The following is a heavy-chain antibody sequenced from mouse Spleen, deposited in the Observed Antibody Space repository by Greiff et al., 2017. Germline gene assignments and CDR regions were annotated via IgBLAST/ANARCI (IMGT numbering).Heavy chain of an antibody. Sequence: EVQGVESGGGLVQPGGSRKLSCAASGFTFSSFGMHWVRQAPEKGLEWVAYISSGSSTIYYADTVKGRFTISRDNPKNTLFLQMTSLRSEDTAMYYCARDRYDVGFAYWGQGTLVTVSA. V-gene: IGHV5-17*02. J-gene: IGHJ3*01. D-gene: IGHD2-14*01. CDR3: ARDRYDVGFAY. CDR2: ISSGSSTI. CDR1: GFTFSSFG.